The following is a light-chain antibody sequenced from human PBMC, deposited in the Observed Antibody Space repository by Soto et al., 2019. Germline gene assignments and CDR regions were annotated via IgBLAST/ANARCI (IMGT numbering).Light chain of an antibody. V-gene: IGKV4-1*01. CDR3: QQYYDAPQN. CDR1: QSVLYSSNNKNY. J-gene: IGKJ1*01. Sequence: DIVMTQSPDSLAVFLGERATINCKSSQSVLYSSNNKNYLAWYQQKPGQPPKLLIYWASTRESGVPDRFSGSGSGTDFTLTISSLQAEDVAVYYCQQYYDAPQNFGQGTKVEIK. CDR2: WAS.